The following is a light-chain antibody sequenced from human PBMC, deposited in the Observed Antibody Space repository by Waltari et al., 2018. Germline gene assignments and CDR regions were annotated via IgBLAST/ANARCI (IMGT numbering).Light chain of an antibody. CDR1: QSISSY. CDR2: AAS. CDR3: QQSYSTPRFT. Sequence: DIQMTQSPSSLSASVGDRVTITCRESQSISSYLNWYQQKPGKAPKLLIYAASSLQSGGPSRFSGSGSGTDFTLTISSLQPEDFATYYCQQSYSTPRFTFGPGTKVDIK. V-gene: IGKV1-39*01. J-gene: IGKJ3*01.